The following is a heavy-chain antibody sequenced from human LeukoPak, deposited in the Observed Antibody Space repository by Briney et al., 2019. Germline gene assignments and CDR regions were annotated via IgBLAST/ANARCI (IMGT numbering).Heavy chain of an antibody. D-gene: IGHD2-15*01. CDR1: GGTFSSYA. J-gene: IGHJ4*02. V-gene: IGHV1-69*04. CDR2: IIPILGIA. Sequence: SVKVSCKASGGTFSSYAISWVRQAPGQGLEWMGRIIPILGIANYAQKFQGRVTMTADKSTSTAYMELSSLRSEDTAVYYCARWQGGVGPGLWGQGTLVTVSS. CDR3: ARWQGGVGPGL.